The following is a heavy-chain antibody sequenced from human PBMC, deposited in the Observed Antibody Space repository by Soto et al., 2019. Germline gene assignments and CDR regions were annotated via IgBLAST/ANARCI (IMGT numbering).Heavy chain of an antibody. D-gene: IGHD3-22*01. J-gene: IGHJ5*02. V-gene: IGHV4-34*01. CDR3: AKSDRTTYHYDSSGYSRGNWFDP. CDR2: INHSGST. Sequence: SETLSLTCAVYGGSFSGYYWSWIRQPPGKGLEWIGEINHSGSTNYNPSLKSRVTISVDTSKNQFSLKLSSVTTADTAVYYCAKSDRTTYHYDSSGYSRGNWFDPWGQGTLVSVSS. CDR1: GGSFSGYY.